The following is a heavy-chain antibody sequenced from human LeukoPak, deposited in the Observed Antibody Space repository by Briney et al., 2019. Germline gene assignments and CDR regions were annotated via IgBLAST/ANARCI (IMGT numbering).Heavy chain of an antibody. CDR3: ASVKQNDSGSWFDY. CDR1: GFTFSSYS. Sequence: GGSLRLSCAASGFTFSSYSMKWVRQAPGKGLEWVSSISSSSSYIYYADSVKGRFTISRDNAKNSLYVQMNSLRAEDTAVYYCASVKQNDSGSWFDYWGQGTLVTVSS. CDR2: ISSSSSYI. V-gene: IGHV3-21*01. D-gene: IGHD1-26*01. J-gene: IGHJ4*02.